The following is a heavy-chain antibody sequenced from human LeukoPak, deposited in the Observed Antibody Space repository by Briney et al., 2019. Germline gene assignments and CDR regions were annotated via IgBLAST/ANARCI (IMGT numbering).Heavy chain of an antibody. CDR2: IYHSGST. CDR1: GYSVSSGYY. J-gene: IGHJ4*02. Sequence: SETLSLTCTASGYSVSSGYYWGWIRQPPVKGLEWIGSIYHSGSTYYNPSLKSRVTISVDTSKNQFSLKLSSVTAADTAVYYCARSLSGYFSTNWGQGTLVTVSS. D-gene: IGHD3-22*01. V-gene: IGHV4-38-2*02. CDR3: ARSLSGYFSTN.